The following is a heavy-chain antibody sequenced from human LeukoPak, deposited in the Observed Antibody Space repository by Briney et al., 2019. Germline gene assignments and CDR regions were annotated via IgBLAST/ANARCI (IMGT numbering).Heavy chain of an antibody. CDR2: IKQDVSEN. CDR3: ARDPPSRGTRYFDY. D-gene: IGHD3-16*01. CDR1: GFTFSNYW. Sequence: GGSLRLSCAASGFTFSNYWMSWVRQAPGKGLEWVANIKQDVSENYYVDSVKGRFTISRDNAKNSLYLQMNSLRAEDTAVYYCARDPPSRGTRYFDYWGQGILVTVSS. V-gene: IGHV3-7*01. J-gene: IGHJ4*02.